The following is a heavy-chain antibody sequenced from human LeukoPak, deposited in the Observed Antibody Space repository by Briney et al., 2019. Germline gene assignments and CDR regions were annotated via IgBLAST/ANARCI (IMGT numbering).Heavy chain of an antibody. CDR1: GFTFSHFW. CDR2: IKETGSET. J-gene: IGHJ4*02. Sequence: GGSLRLSCAASGFTFSHFWMSWVRQAPGKGLEWVAYIKETGSETYYVDSVKGRFTITRDNTRSSLFLQMYSLRVEDTAVYYCARDASGHDRSFDYWGQGTLVTVSS. V-gene: IGHV3-7*01. CDR3: ARDASGHDRSFDY. D-gene: IGHD5-12*01.